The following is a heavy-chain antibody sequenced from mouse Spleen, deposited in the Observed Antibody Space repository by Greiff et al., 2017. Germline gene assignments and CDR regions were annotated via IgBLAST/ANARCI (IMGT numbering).Heavy chain of an antibody. CDR2: INYDGSST. J-gene: IGHJ2*01. CDR3: ARERPYWGLTNYFDY. CDR1: GFTFSDYY. D-gene: IGHD1-1*01. V-gene: IGHV5-16*01. Sequence: EVQRVESEGGLVQPGSSMKLSCTASGFTFSDYYMAWVRQVPEKGLEWVANINYDGSSTYYLDSLKSRFIISRDNAKNILYLQMSSLKSEDTATYYCARERPYWGLTNYFDYWGQGTTLTVSS.